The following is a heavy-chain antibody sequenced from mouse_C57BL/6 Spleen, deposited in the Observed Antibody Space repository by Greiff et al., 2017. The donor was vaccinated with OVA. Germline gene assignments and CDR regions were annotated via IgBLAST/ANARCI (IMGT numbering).Heavy chain of an antibody. J-gene: IGHJ1*03. CDR3: ARHLTGLWYFDV. D-gene: IGHD1-1*01. CDR1: GYTFTSYW. Sequence: QVKLQQPGAELVMPGASVKLSCTASGYTFTSYWMHWVKQRPGQGLEWIGEIDPSDSYTNYNQKFKGQFTLTVDKSSSTAYMQHSSLTSEDSAVYYCARHLTGLWYFDVWGTGTTVTVSS. V-gene: IGHV1-69*01. CDR2: IDPSDSYT.